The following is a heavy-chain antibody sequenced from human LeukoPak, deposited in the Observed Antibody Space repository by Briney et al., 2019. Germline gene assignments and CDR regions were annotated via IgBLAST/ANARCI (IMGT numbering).Heavy chain of an antibody. D-gene: IGHD3-10*01. Sequence: GGSLRLSCAASGFTFSSYGMHWVRQAPGKGLEWVAFIRYDGSNKYYADSVKGRFTISRDNSKNTLYLQMNSLRAEDTAVYYCAKQYVLLWFGEFDYWGQGTLVTVSS. V-gene: IGHV3-30*02. CDR1: GFTFSSYG. CDR2: IRYDGSNK. CDR3: AKQYVLLWFGEFDY. J-gene: IGHJ4*02.